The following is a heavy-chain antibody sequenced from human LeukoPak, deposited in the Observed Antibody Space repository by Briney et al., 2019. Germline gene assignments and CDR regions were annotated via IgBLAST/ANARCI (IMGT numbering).Heavy chain of an antibody. D-gene: IGHD3-3*01. CDR2: IHSSGTH. V-gene: IGHV4-61*02. J-gene: IGHJ4*02. CDR1: GDSISGRAYY. Sequence: PSQTLSLTCTVSGDSISGRAYYWGWIRQPAGKGLEWIGRIHSSGTHSYNPSLKSRVSISVETSKNQFSLKLSSLTAADTAVYFCSRERGFWSGYFRPRYFDYWGQGTLVTV. CDR3: SRERGFWSGYFRPRYFDY.